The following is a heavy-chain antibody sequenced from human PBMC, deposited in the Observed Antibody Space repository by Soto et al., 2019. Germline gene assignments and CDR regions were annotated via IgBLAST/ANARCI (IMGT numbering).Heavy chain of an antibody. Sequence: SETLSLTCTVSGGSMSPYYWSWIRQAPGMGLESIANVYYSGCTHYNPSLKSRVTISVDRSKNQFSLKLSSVTAADTAVYYCARSVFPWGQGTLVTVSS. CDR1: GGSMSPYY. J-gene: IGHJ5*02. V-gene: IGHV4-59*12. CDR2: VYYSGCT. CDR3: ARSVFP.